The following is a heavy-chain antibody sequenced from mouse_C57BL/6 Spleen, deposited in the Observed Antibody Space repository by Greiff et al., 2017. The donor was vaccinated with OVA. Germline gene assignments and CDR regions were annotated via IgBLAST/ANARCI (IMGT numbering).Heavy chain of an antibody. CDR3: ARYEAEDYFDY. CDR2: IRNKANGYTT. CDR1: GFTFTDYY. Sequence: EVTLVESGGGLVQPGGSLSLSCAASGFTFTDYYMSWVRQPPGKALEWLGFIRNKANGYTTEYSASVKGRFTISRDNSQSILYLQMNALRAEDSATYYCARYEAEDYFDYWGQGTTLTVSS. J-gene: IGHJ2*01. V-gene: IGHV7-3*01.